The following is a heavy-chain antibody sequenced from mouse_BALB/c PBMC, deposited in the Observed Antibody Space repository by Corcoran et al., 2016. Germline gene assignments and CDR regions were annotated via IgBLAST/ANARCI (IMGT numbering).Heavy chain of an antibody. Sequence: EIQLQQSGPELVKPGASVKVSCKASGYAFTSYNMYWVKQSHGKSLEWIGYIDPYNGGTSYNQKFKGKATLTVDKSSSTAYMHLNSLTSEDSAVYYCARSPITTVVATDYYAMDYWGQGTSVTVSS. V-gene: IGHV1S135*01. CDR2: IDPYNGGT. CDR3: ARSPITTVVATDYYAMDY. J-gene: IGHJ4*01. CDR1: GYAFTSYN. D-gene: IGHD1-1*01.